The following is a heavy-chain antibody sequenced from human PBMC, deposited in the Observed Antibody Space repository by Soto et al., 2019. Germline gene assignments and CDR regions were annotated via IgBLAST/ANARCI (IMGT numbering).Heavy chain of an antibody. CDR2: IYYSGST. CDR3: ARGGYNWNYDFDY. Sequence: QVQLQESGPGLVKTSQTLSLTCTVSGGSISCGDYYWSWIRQPPGKGLEWIGYIYYSGSTYYNPSLKSRVTISVDTSKNQFSLKLSSVTAADTAVYYCARGGYNWNYDFDYWGQGTLVTVSS. J-gene: IGHJ4*02. D-gene: IGHD1-7*01. CDR1: GGSISCGDYY. V-gene: IGHV4-30-4*01.